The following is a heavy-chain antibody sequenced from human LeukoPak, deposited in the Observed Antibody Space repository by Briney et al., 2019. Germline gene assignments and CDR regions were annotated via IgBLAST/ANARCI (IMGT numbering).Heavy chain of an antibody. D-gene: IGHD3-3*01. CDR1: GGSISSGGYS. V-gene: IGHV4-30-2*01. CDR3: ARDGFRRDYYYYGMDV. J-gene: IGHJ6*02. CDR2: IYHSGST. Sequence: SSETLSLTCAVSGGSISSGGYSWSWIRQPPGKGLEWIGYIYHSGSTYYNPSLKSRVTISVDRSKNQFSLKLSSVTAADTAVYYCARDGFRRDYYYYGMDVWGQGTTVTVSS.